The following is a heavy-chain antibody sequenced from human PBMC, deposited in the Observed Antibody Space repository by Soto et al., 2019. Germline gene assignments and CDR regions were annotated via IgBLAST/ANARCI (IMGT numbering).Heavy chain of an antibody. D-gene: IGHD5-18*01. J-gene: IGHJ4*02. V-gene: IGHV3-66*01. Sequence: GALRLSCAASGFTVSSNYMSWVRQAPGKGLEWVSVIYSGGSTYYADSVKGRFTISRDNSKNTLYLQMNSLRAEDTAVYYCARGVDTAMAEFDYWGQGTLVTVSS. CDR3: ARGVDTAMAEFDY. CDR1: GFTVSSNY. CDR2: IYSGGST.